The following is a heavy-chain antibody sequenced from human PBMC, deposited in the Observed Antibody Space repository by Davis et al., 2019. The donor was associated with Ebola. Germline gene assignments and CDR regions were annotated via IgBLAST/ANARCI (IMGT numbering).Heavy chain of an antibody. V-gene: IGHV3-15*01. CDR2: IKRETEGSRI. CDR3: TTGVRVVGAGEAD. J-gene: IGHJ4*02. CDR1: GFAFSNAW. Sequence: PGGSLRLSCVASGFAFSNAWMSWVRQAPGKGLEWVGRIKRETEGSRIDYAPSVKGRYTITRDDSRNKLYLQMNSLKTEDTAVYYCTTGVRVVGAGEADWGQGTLVTVSS. D-gene: IGHD1-26*01.